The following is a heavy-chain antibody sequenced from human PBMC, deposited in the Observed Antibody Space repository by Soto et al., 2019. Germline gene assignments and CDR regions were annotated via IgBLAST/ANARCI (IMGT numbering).Heavy chain of an antibody. CDR1: GYTFTSYG. Sequence: GASVKVSCKASGYTFTSYGISWVRQAPGQGLEWMGWISAYNGNTNYAQKLQGRVTMTTDTSTSTAYVELRSLRSDDTAVYYCARGSPDVVVVAASWFDPWGQGTLVTVSS. V-gene: IGHV1-18*01. CDR2: ISAYNGNT. CDR3: ARGSPDVVVVAASWFDP. D-gene: IGHD2-15*01. J-gene: IGHJ5*02.